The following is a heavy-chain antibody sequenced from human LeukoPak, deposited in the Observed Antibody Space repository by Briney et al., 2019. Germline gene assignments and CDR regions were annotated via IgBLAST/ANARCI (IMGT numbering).Heavy chain of an antibody. V-gene: IGHV1-2*02. Sequence: GASVKVSCKASGYTFTGYYMHWVRQAPGQGLEWMGWINPNSGGTNYAQKFQGRVTMTRDTSISTAYMELSRLRSDDTAVYYCARSHYDPEKNAFDIWGQGTMVTVSS. CDR2: INPNSGGT. CDR1: GYTFTGYY. CDR3: ARSHYDPEKNAFDI. J-gene: IGHJ3*02. D-gene: IGHD3-22*01.